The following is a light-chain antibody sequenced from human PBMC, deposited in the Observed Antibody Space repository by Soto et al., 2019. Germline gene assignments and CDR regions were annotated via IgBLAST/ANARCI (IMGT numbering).Light chain of an antibody. CDR1: QSIGSW. CDR2: MAS. V-gene: IGKV1-5*03. CDR3: QQYNTYSPAT. J-gene: IGKJ1*01. Sequence: DIPMTQSPSTLSASVGDRVSITCRASQSIGSWLAWYQQRPGKTPNLLIYMASSLQSGVPARFSGSGSGTEFTLTISSLQPDDFATYYCQQYNTYSPATFGQGTKVEIK.